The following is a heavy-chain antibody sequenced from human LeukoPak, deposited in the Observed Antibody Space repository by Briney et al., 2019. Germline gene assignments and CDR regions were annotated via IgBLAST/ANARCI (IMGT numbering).Heavy chain of an antibody. CDR3: ARPRGNVEMATNPFDY. J-gene: IGHJ4*02. D-gene: IGHD5-24*01. V-gene: IGHV3-21*01. Sequence: GGSLRLSCAASGFTFDDYGMNWVRQAPGKGLEWVSSISSSSSYIYYAGSVKGRFTISRDNAKNSLYLQMNSLRVEDTAVYYCARPRGNVEMATNPFDYWGQGTLVTVSS. CDR2: ISSSSSYI. CDR1: GFTFDDYG.